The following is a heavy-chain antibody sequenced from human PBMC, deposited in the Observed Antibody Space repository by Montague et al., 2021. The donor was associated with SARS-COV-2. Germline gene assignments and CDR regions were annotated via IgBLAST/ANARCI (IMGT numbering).Heavy chain of an antibody. J-gene: IGHJ4*02. CDR2: INHRELT. CDR1: GESFSEYI. D-gene: IGHD6-19*01. V-gene: IGHV4-34*01. CDR3: VRSVGRRGTLYSSGWSKYPFDF. Sequence: SETLSLTCAVYGESFSEYIWNWIRQPPGKGLEWIGEINHRELTKYNPSLNSRVTLSVDTSRNQFSLKLNSVAAAATAMYYCVRSVGRRGTLYSSGWSKYPFDFWGQGTLVTVSS.